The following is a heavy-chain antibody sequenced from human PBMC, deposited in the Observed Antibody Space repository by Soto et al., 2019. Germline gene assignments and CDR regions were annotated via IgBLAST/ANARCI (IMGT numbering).Heavy chain of an antibody. CDR3: AEECQGSRDYYSYDAFDI. V-gene: IGHV3-30*18. Sequence: GGSLRLSCAASGFTFSSYGMHWVRQAPGKGLEWVAVISYDGSNKYYADSAKGRFTIYRDNSKNTLYLQMNSLRAEDTAEYYCAEECQGSRDYYSYDAFDIWGQGTMVTVSS. CDR1: GFTFSSYG. CDR2: ISYDGSNK. D-gene: IGHD3-10*01. J-gene: IGHJ3*02.